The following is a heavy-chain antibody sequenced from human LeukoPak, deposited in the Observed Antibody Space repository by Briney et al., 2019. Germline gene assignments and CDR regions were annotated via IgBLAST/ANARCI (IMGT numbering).Heavy chain of an antibody. J-gene: IGHJ5*02. Sequence: PGGSLRLSCAASGFTLSSYSMNWVRQAPGKGLEWVSSISSSSSYIYYADSVKGRFTISRDSAKNSLYLQMNSLRAEDTAVYYCARVRITGTPFDPWGQGTLVTVSS. CDR3: ARVRITGTPFDP. D-gene: IGHD1-7*01. V-gene: IGHV3-21*01. CDR2: ISSSSSYI. CDR1: GFTLSSYS.